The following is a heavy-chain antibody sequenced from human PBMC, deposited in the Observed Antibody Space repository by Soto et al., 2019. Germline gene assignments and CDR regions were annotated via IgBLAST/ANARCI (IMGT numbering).Heavy chain of an antibody. Sequence: GESLKTSCTGFGYSFSTFWIGWVRQMPGRGLEWMGRIYPRDSYTNYSPSFQGDVTISVDKTSSTAHLQWGSLKASDTAMYYCARLYCSSSTCDSWFDSWGQGTLVTVSS. V-gene: IGHV5-10-1*01. J-gene: IGHJ5*01. CDR1: GYSFSTFW. D-gene: IGHD2-2*01. CDR3: ARLYCSSSTCDSWFDS. CDR2: IYPRDSYT.